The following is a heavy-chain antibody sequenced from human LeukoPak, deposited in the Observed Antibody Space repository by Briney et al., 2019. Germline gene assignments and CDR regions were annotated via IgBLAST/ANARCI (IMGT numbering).Heavy chain of an antibody. Sequence: GGSLRLSCAASGFTFSSYAMSWVCQPPGKGLEWVPAISGSGGSTYYADSVKGRFTISRDNSKNTLYLQMNSLRAEDTAVYYCARVVGYYYDSSGYPPWWFDPWGQGTLVTVSS. J-gene: IGHJ5*02. CDR2: ISGSGGST. CDR3: ARVVGYYYDSSGYPPWWFDP. V-gene: IGHV3-23*01. CDR1: GFTFSSYA. D-gene: IGHD3-22*01.